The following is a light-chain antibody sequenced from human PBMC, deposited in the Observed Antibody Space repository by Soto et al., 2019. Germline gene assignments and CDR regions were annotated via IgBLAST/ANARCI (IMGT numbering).Light chain of an antibody. V-gene: IGLV6-57*01. CDR1: SGSIASNY. Sequence: NFMLTQPHSVSDSPGKTVIISCTRSSGSIASNYVQWYQQRPGSSPTTVIYEDNQRPSGVPDRFSGSIDSSSNTASLTISGLETEDEADYFCQSYDATNQVFGGRTLLTVL. CDR2: EDN. CDR3: QSYDATNQV. J-gene: IGLJ3*02.